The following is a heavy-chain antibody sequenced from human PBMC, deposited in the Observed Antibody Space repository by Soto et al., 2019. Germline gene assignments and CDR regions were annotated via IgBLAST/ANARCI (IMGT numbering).Heavy chain of an antibody. CDR3: ARDYSSNPSYYFDY. CDR1: EFTFSVYA. CDR2: ISYNGSMR. V-gene: IGHV3-30*04. D-gene: IGHD6-13*01. Sequence: QVQLVESGGGVVQPEKSLRLSCAASEFTFSVYAMHWVRQAPGQGLEWVAVISYNGSMRYYADSVKGLFTISRDNSKNTLYVQMSSLRAEDTAVYYCARDYSSNPSYYFDYWGQGTLVTVSS. J-gene: IGHJ4*02.